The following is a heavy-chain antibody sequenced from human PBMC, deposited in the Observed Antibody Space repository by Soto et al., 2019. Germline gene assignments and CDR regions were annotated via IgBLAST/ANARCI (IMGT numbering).Heavy chain of an antibody. CDR2: ISAYNGNT. D-gene: IGHD2-2*01. V-gene: IGHV1-18*01. CDR1: GYTFTSYG. J-gene: IGHJ5*02. CDR3: ARLPSVAPREWFDP. Sequence: ASVKVSCKASGYTFTSYGISWVRQAPGQGLEWMGWISAYNGNTNYAQKLQGRVTMTTGTSTSTAYMELRSLRSDDTAVYYCARLPSVAPREWFDPWGQGTLVTAPQ.